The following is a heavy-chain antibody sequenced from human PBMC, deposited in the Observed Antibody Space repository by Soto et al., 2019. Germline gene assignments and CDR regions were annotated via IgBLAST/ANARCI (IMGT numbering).Heavy chain of an antibody. Sequence: GGSLRLSCAASGFSFSSYAMSWVRQAPGKGLEWVSGISGSGGTTYYADSVKGRFTISRDNSKNTLYLQMNSLRDEDTAVYYCAREGYDFWSGYHYFDYWGQGTLVTVSS. V-gene: IGHV3-23*01. CDR2: ISGSGGTT. CDR1: GFSFSSYA. D-gene: IGHD3-3*01. CDR3: AREGYDFWSGYHYFDY. J-gene: IGHJ4*02.